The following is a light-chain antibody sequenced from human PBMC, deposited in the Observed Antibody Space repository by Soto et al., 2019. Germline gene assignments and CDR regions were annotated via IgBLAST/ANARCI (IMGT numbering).Light chain of an antibody. Sequence: DIQMTQSPSSLSASVGDRVTITCRASQSISRYLNWYQQRPGKAPKLLIYAASRLQSGVPSRFSXXXXXXXFTLTISSLQPEDFATYYCQQSDSTPVTFGGGTKVEIK. CDR2: AAS. CDR1: QSISRY. V-gene: IGKV1-39*01. CDR3: QQSDSTPVT. J-gene: IGKJ4*01.